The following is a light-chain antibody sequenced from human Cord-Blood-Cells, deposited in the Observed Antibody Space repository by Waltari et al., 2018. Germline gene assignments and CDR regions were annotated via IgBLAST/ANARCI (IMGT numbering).Light chain of an antibody. V-gene: IGLV2-11*01. CDR2: DVS. CDR3: CSYAGSYTFVV. J-gene: IGLJ2*01. CDR1: SRAVGGDNY. Sequence: QSALPQPRSVSGSPGQSVTIPCTGTSRAVGGDNYVSWYQQHPGKAPKLMIYDVSKRPSGVPDRFSGSKSGNTASLTISGLQAEDEADYYCCSYAGSYTFVVFGGGTKLTVL.